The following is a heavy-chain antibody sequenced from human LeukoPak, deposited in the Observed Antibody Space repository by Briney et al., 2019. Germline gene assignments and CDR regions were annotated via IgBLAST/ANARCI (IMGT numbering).Heavy chain of an antibody. CDR3: ARAPEGYTVVTIFDF. CDR1: GFTFSSYA. CDR2: IKQDGSEK. D-gene: IGHD4-23*01. J-gene: IGHJ4*02. V-gene: IGHV3-7*05. Sequence: TGGSLRLSCAASGFTFSSYAMSWVRQAPGKGLEWVANIKQDGSEKYYVDSVKGRFTISRDNAQNSLFLQMNSLRAEDTAVYYCARAPEGYTVVTIFDFWGQGTLVTVSS.